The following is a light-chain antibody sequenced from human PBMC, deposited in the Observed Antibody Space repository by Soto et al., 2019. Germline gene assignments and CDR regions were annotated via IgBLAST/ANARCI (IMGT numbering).Light chain of an antibody. Sequence: DIQMTQSPSTLSASLGDRVTITCRASQGISRWLAWYQQRPGKAPKLLIYDASTLHSGVSSRFSGSGSGTEFTLTISSLQPNDSATYYCQQYNSYSPLTFGGGTKVEIK. J-gene: IGKJ4*01. V-gene: IGKV1-5*01. CDR2: DAS. CDR1: QGISRW. CDR3: QQYNSYSPLT.